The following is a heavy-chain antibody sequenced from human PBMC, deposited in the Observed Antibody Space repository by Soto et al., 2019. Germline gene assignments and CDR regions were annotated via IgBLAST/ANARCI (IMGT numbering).Heavy chain of an antibody. D-gene: IGHD1-26*01. CDR2: IDPSDSYT. CDR3: ASVSEGATQSYYGMDV. Sequence: GESLNISCKGSGYSFTSYWISWVRQMPGKGLEWMGRIDPSDSYTNYSPSFQGHVTISADKSISTAYLQWSSLKASDTAMYYCASVSEGATQSYYGMDVWGQGTTVTV. V-gene: IGHV5-10-1*01. CDR1: GYSFTSYW. J-gene: IGHJ6*02.